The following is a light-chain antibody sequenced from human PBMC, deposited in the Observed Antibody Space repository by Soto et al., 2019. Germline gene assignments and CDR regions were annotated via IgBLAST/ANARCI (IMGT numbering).Light chain of an antibody. CDR2: GAS. V-gene: IGKV3-15*01. CDR3: QQYNNWPLT. CDR1: QSVRSN. J-gene: IGKJ1*01. Sequence: EIVMTQSPATLSVSPGERATLSCRASQSVRSNLAWYRKKPGQAPRLLIYGASTRATGFPARFSGSGSGTEFTLTISSLQSEEFAVYYCQQYNNWPLTFGQGTKVEIK.